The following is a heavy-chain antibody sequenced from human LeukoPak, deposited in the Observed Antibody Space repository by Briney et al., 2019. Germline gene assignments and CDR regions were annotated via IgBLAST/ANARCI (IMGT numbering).Heavy chain of an antibody. CDR3: AKPVLLWFGELER. D-gene: IGHD3-10*01. Sequence: GSLRLSCAASGFTFSSYAMIWVRQAPGKGLEWVSVISAGGGSTDFADSVKGRFTISRDNSKNTLYLQMNSLRAEDTAVYYCAKPVLLWFGELERWGQGTLVTVSS. V-gene: IGHV3-23*01. CDR1: GFTFSSYA. CDR2: ISAGGGST. J-gene: IGHJ4*02.